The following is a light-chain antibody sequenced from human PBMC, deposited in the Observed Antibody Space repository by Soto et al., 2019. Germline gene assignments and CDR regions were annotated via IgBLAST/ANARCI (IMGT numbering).Light chain of an antibody. J-gene: IGLJ1*01. CDR3: SSFTTTYFYV. V-gene: IGLV2-14*01. Sequence: QSALTQPASVSGSLGQSITLSSTGSGGDIGAYNYVSWYQQHPGKAPKLIIYGVTHRPSGVSSRFSASKSAYTASLTISALQAEDEADYYCSSFTTTYFYVFGPGTKLTVL. CDR1: GGDIGAYNY. CDR2: GVT.